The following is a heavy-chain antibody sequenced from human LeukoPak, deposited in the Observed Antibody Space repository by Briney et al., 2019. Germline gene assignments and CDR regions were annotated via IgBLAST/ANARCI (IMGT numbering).Heavy chain of an antibody. CDR1: GGSFSGYY. CDR2: TNHSGST. Sequence: DPSETLSLTCAVYGGSFSGYYWSWIRQPPGKGLEWIGETNHSGSTNYNPSLKSRVTISVDTSKNQFSLKLSSVTAADTAVYYCARVEMATIIVWYFDLWGRGTLVTVSS. CDR3: ARVEMATIIVWYFDL. V-gene: IGHV4-34*01. J-gene: IGHJ2*01. D-gene: IGHD5-24*01.